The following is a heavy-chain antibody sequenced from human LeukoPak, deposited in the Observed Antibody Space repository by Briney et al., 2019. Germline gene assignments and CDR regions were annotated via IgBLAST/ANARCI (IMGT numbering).Heavy chain of an antibody. CDR3: AKTMKFSGYDLDY. V-gene: IGHV3-23*01. CDR1: GFPFRDYA. Sequence: GGSLRLSCAAPGFPFRDYAMTRVRQAPGKGLQWVSVISGSGGSTYYVDAVKGRFTISRDNSKSTLYLQMNSLRGEDTAVYYCAKTMKFSGYDLDYWGQGSLVTVSS. CDR2: ISGSGGST. D-gene: IGHD5-12*01. J-gene: IGHJ4*02.